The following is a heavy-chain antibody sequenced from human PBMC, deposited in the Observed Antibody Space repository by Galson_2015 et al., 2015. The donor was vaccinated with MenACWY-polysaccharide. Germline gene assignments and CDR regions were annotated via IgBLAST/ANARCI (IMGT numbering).Heavy chain of an antibody. CDR2: IYSGGST. CDR1: GGSISSDVYC. Sequence: ETLSLTCTVSGGSISSDVYCWGWIRQPPGKGLEWIGNIYSGGSTYYNPSLKSRVTISVDTSKNQFSLKLTSVTATDAAVYYCARRSVGRALKYFDYWGQGILVTVSS. V-gene: IGHV4-39*01. CDR3: ARRSVGRALKYFDY. D-gene: IGHD5/OR15-5a*01. J-gene: IGHJ4*02.